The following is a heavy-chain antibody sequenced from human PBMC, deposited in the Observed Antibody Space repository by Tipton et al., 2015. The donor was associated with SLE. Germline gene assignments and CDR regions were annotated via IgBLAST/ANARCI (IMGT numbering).Heavy chain of an antibody. CDR3: ARGGGSLYYFDY. CDR1: GYSISSGYY. CDR2: ISHSGST. Sequence: TLSLTCAVSGYSISSGYYWGWIRQPPGKGLEWIGSISHSGSTYYNPSLKSRVTISVDTSKNQFSLKLSSVTAADTAVYYCARGGGSLYYFDYWGQGTLVTVSS. V-gene: IGHV4-38-2*01. J-gene: IGHJ4*02. D-gene: IGHD1-26*01.